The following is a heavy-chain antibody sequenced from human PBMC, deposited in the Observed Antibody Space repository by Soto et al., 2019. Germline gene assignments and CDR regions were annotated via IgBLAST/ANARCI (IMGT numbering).Heavy chain of an antibody. CDR1: GGPFSRDG. D-gene: IGHD1-26*01. CDR3: ARTYYQWEALHYFDF. V-gene: IGHV1-69*01. CDR2: IIPIFGTT. J-gene: IGHJ4*02. Sequence: QVQLVQSGAEVKKPGSSVKVSCTAPGGPFSRDGFTWVRQAPGQGFQWMGGIIPIFGTTHYEQNFQGRLSITADESTSTVYMELSSLRSDDTAIYFCARTYYQWEALHYFDFWGQGTLVTVSS.